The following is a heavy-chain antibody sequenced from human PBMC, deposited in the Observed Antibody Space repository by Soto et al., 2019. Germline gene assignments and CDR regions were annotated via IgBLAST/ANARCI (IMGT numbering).Heavy chain of an antibody. J-gene: IGHJ6*02. CDR2: INPSGGST. CDR3: ARGDTSRYYYYAMDV. D-gene: IGHD3-16*01. Sequence: QVQLVQSGAEVKKPGASVKVSCKASGYTFTSYYMHWVRQAPGQGLEWMGIINPSGGSTSYAQKFQGRVTMTSDTTTSTVYMELSSLRSEDTAVYYCARGDTSRYYYYAMDVWGQGTTVTVSS. V-gene: IGHV1-46*01. CDR1: GYTFTSYY.